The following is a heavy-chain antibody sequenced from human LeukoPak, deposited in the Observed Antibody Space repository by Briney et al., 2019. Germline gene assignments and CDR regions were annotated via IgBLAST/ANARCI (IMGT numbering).Heavy chain of an antibody. CDR1: GFTVSNEX. J-gene: IGHJ4*02. Sequence: PGGXXXXXXAASGFTVSNEXMXWVRQAPGKGXXXVSVIYSGGSTYYADSVKGRFTISRDNSKNTLYLQMNSLRAEDTAVYYCVCDSSGYYYGDYWGQGTLVTVSS. D-gene: IGHD3-22*01. CDR2: IYSGGST. V-gene: IGHV3-53*01. CDR3: VCDSSGYYYGDY.